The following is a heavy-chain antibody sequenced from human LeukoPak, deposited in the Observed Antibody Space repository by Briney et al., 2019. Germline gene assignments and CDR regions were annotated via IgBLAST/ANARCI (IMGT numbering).Heavy chain of an antibody. CDR3: ASATYYYDSSGYYYSDY. J-gene: IGHJ4*02. V-gene: IGHV4-34*01. CDR1: GGSFSGYY. Sequence: SGTLSLTCAVYGGSFSGYYWSWIRQPPGKGLEWIGEINHSGNTNYNPSLKSRVTISVDTSKNQFSLKLSSVTAADTAVYYCASATYYYDSSGYYYSDYWGQGTLVTVSS. D-gene: IGHD3-22*01. CDR2: INHSGNT.